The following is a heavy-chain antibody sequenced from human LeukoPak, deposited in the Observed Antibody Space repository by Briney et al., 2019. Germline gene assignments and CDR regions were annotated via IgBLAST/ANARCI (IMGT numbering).Heavy chain of an antibody. Sequence: GGSLRLSCAASGFTFSSYWMSWVRQAPGKGLEWVANMKQDGSEKYYVDSVKGRFTISRDNAKNSLYLQMNSLRAEDTAVYYCALRYTYYDFWSGYRGPVDYWGQGTLVTVSS. D-gene: IGHD3-3*01. CDR3: ALRYTYYDFWSGYRGPVDY. CDR1: GFTFSSYW. J-gene: IGHJ4*02. CDR2: MKQDGSEK. V-gene: IGHV3-7*01.